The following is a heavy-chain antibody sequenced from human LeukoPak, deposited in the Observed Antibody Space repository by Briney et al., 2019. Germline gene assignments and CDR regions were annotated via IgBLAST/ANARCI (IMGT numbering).Heavy chain of an antibody. Sequence: GGSLRLSCAASGFTVSSNYMSWVRQAPGKGLEWVSVIYSGGSTYYADSVKGRFTISRDNSKNTLYLQMNSLRAEDTAVYYCARGYYGDYFDYWGQGTLVTVSS. D-gene: IGHD4-17*01. V-gene: IGHV3-66*01. CDR2: IYSGGST. J-gene: IGHJ4*02. CDR1: GFTVSSNY. CDR3: ARGYYGDYFDY.